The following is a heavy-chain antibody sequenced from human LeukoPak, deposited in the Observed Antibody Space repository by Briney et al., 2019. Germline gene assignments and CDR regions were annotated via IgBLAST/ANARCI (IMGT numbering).Heavy chain of an antibody. CDR3: ARAFYGSGSYEDY. D-gene: IGHD3-10*01. J-gene: IGHJ4*02. CDR2: ISSSSSYI. V-gene: IGHV3-21*01. CDR1: GFTLSSYS. Sequence: GGSLRLSCAASGFTLSSYSMNWVRQAPGKGLEWVSSISSSSSYIYYADSVKGRYTISRDNAKNSLYLQMNSLRAEDTAVYYCARAFYGSGSYEDYWGQGTLVTVSS.